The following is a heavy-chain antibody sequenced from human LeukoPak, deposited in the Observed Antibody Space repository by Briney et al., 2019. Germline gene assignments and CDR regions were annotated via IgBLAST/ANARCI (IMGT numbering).Heavy chain of an antibody. Sequence: ASVKVSCKASGGTFSSYAISWVRQAPGQGLEWMGGIIPIFGTANYAQKFQGRVTMTEDTSTDTAYMELSSLRSEDTAVYYCATGRSPRLVYAFFDYWGQGTLVTVSS. V-gene: IGHV1-69*06. CDR3: ATGRSPRLVYAFFDY. CDR1: GGTFSSYA. D-gene: IGHD2-8*01. J-gene: IGHJ4*02. CDR2: IIPIFGTA.